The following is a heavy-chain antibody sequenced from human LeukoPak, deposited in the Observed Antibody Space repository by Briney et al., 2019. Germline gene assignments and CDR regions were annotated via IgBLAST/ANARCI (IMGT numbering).Heavy chain of an antibody. V-gene: IGHV3-74*01. CDR1: GFTFSTYW. J-gene: IGHJ4*02. D-gene: IGHD4-17*01. Sequence: PGGSLRLSCAASGFTFSTYWMQWVRQAPGKGPVWVSHINSDGKITNYADSVKGRFTISRDNARNTLYLQMNSLGAEDTAVYYCTNNLHGNYNYWGQGTQVTVSS. CDR2: INSDGKIT. CDR3: TNNLHGNYNY.